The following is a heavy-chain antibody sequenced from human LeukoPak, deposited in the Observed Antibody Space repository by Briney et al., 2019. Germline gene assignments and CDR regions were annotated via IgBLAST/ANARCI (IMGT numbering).Heavy chain of an antibody. CDR2: LSSGGSSI. Sequence: GGPLRLSCAASGFTFSSYEMNWVRQAPGKGLEWVSYLSSGGSSIYYADSVKGRFTISRDNAKNSLYLQMNSLRAEDTAVYYCARIRGYCSSTSCFNDHWGQGTLVTVSS. D-gene: IGHD2-2*01. V-gene: IGHV3-48*03. CDR1: GFTFSSYE. J-gene: IGHJ4*02. CDR3: ARIRGYCSSTSCFNDH.